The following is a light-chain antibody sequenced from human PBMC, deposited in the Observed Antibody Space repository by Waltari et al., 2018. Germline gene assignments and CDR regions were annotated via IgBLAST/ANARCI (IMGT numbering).Light chain of an antibody. CDR1: QSVLYSSSKKSY. J-gene: IGKJ1*01. V-gene: IGKV4-1*01. CDR3: QQYYTTPWT. CDR2: WAS. Sequence: DIVMTQSPDSLAVSLGERATINCKSSQSVLYSSSKKSYLAWYQQKPGQPPKLFIYWASTRESGVPDRFSGSGSGTDFTLTISSLRAEDVAVYYCQQYYTTPWTFGQGTKVKIK.